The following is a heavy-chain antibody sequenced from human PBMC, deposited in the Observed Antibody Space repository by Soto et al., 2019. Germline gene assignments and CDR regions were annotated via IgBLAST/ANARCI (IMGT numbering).Heavy chain of an antibody. J-gene: IGHJ4*02. Sequence: PSETLSLTCTVSGGSISSYYWSWIRQPPGKGLEWIGYIYYSGSTNYNPSHKSRVNISVDTSKNQFSLKLSSVTAADTAVYYCARRYGYSFDYWGQGTLVTVSS. CDR2: IYYSGST. CDR3: ARRYGYSFDY. V-gene: IGHV4-59*08. CDR1: GGSISSYY. D-gene: IGHD1-1*01.